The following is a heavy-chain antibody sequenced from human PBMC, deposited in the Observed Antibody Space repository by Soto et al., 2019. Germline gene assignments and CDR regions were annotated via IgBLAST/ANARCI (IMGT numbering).Heavy chain of an antibody. CDR2: IYYSGST. J-gene: IGHJ4*02. CDR3: AREQQPGLNFDY. Sequence: SETLSLTCTVSGGSISSGGYYWSWIRQHPGKGLEWIGYIYYSGSTYYNPSLKSRVTISVDTSKNQFSLKLSSVTAADTAVYYCAREQQPGLNFDYWGQGTMVTVYS. V-gene: IGHV4-31*03. CDR1: GGSISSGGYY. D-gene: IGHD6-13*01.